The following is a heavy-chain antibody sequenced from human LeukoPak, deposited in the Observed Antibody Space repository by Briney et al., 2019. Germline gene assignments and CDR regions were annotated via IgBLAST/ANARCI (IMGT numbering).Heavy chain of an antibody. CDR2: ISWNSGTV. CDR3: VKDVGRNYYYGMDV. V-gene: IGHV3-9*01. CDR1: GFTFDVYA. Sequence: GGSLRLSCAASGFTFDVYAMHRVRQAPGNGLEWVSGISWNSGTVGYADSVKGRFTISRDNAKNSLYLQMNSLRAEDTALYYCVKDVGRNYYYGMDVWGQGTTVTVSS. J-gene: IGHJ6*02.